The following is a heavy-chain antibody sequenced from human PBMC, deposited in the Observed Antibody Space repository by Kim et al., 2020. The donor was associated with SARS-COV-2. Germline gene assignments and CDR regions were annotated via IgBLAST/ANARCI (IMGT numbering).Heavy chain of an antibody. V-gene: IGHV6-1*01. D-gene: IGHD6-13*01. Sequence: DYAVSVKRRITINPGTSKNQFSLQLKSVTPVDTAVYYCARGGIAAAGIDYWGQGTLVTVSS. CDR3: ARGGIAAAGIDY. J-gene: IGHJ4*02.